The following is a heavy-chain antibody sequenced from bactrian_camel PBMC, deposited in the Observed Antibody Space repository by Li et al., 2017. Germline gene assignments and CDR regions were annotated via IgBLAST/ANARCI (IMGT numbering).Heavy chain of an antibody. CDR3: AADPGTDYAGSCSELVPNDFSY. D-gene: IGHD1*01. CDR2: INGRGGSA. J-gene: IGHJ6*01. CDR1: GFTLSSYA. Sequence: VQLVESGGGLVQPGGSLRLSCRASGFTLSSYAMSWVRQAPGKGLEWVSAINGRGGSAYYADSVKGRFTISRDSVKNTLYLQLNSLKTEDTAMYYCAADPGTDYAGSCSELVPNDFSYWGQGTQVTVS. V-gene: IGHV3S31*01.